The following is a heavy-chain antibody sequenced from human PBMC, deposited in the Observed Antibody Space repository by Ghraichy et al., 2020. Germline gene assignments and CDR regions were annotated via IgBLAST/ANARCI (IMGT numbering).Heavy chain of an antibody. D-gene: IGHD2-2*01. V-gene: IGHV4-39*01. Sequence: LSLTCTVSGGSISSSSYYWGWIRQPPGKGLEWIGSIYYSGSTYYNPSLKSRVTISVDTSKNQFSLKLSSVTAADTAVYYCAGVVPAANYGMDVWGQGTTVTVSS. CDR2: IYYSGST. CDR3: AGVVPAANYGMDV. J-gene: IGHJ6*02. CDR1: GGSISSSSYY.